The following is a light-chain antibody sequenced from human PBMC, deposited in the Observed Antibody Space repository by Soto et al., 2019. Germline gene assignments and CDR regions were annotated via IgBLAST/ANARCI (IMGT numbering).Light chain of an antibody. J-gene: IGLJ3*02. CDR2: EVT. CDR3: SSYTRQNTRV. Sequence: QSVLTQPASVSGSPGQSITISCTGTSSDVGGYNFVSWYQQHPGKAPKLMIYEVTNRPSGVSSRFSGSKSGNTASLTISGLQTEYEAYYFCSSYTRQNTRVFGGGTKLTVL. CDR1: SSDVGGYNF. V-gene: IGLV2-14*01.